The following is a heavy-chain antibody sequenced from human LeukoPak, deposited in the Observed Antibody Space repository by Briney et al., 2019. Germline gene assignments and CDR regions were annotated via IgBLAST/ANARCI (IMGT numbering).Heavy chain of an antibody. D-gene: IGHD3-10*01. CDR3: TGSFGELSLFAH. Sequence: PGGSLRLSCTASGFTFGDYAMSWVRQAPGKGLEWVGFIRSKVYGGTTEYAASVKGRFTISRDDSKSIAYLQVNSLRTEDTAVYYCTGSFGELSLFAHWGQGTLVTVSS. CDR1: GFTFGDYA. J-gene: IGHJ4*02. CDR2: IRSKVYGGTT. V-gene: IGHV3-49*04.